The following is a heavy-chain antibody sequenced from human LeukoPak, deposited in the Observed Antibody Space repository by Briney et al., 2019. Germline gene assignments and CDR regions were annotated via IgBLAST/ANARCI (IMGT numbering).Heavy chain of an antibody. J-gene: IGHJ4*02. D-gene: IGHD1-20*01. CDR1: GYTFTGYY. V-gene: IGHV1-2*02. Sequence: ASVKVSCKASGYTFTGYYMHWVRQAPGQGLEWMGWINPNSGGTNYAQKFQGRVTMTRDTSISTAYMELSRLRSDDTAVYYCATNNWNDDPFDYWGQGTLVTVSS. CDR2: INPNSGGT. CDR3: ATNNWNDDPFDY.